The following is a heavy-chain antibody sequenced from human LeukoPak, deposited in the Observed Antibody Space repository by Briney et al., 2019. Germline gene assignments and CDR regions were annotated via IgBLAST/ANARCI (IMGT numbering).Heavy chain of an antibody. D-gene: IGHD6-13*01. V-gene: IGHV4-30-2*01. Sequence: SQTLSLTCAVSGGSISSGGYSWSWIRQPPGKGLEWIGYIYHSGSTYYNPSLKSRVTISVDRSKNQFSLKLSSVTGAGSAVYYCARARRSSWYGGGLFDYWGQGTLVTVSS. CDR2: IYHSGST. CDR1: GGSISSGGYS. J-gene: IGHJ4*02. CDR3: ARARRSSWYGGGLFDY.